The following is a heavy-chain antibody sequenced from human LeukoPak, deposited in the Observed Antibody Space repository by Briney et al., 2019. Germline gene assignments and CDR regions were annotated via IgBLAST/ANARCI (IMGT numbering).Heavy chain of an antibody. CDR3: ARGLDDILTGLNWFDP. V-gene: IGHV6-1*01. Sequence: SQTLSLTCAISGDSVSSNSAAWNWIRQSPSRGLEWLGRTYYRSKWYNDYAVSVKSRITINPDTSKNQFSLQLNSVTPEDTAVYYCARGLDDILTGLNWFDPWGQGTLVTVSP. CDR2: TYYRSKWYN. J-gene: IGHJ5*02. D-gene: IGHD3-9*01. CDR1: GDSVSSNSAA.